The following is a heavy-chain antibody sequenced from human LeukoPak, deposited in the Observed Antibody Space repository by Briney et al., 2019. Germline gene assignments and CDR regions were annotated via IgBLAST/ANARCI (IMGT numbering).Heavy chain of an antibody. V-gene: IGHV4-39*07. J-gene: IGHJ4*02. CDR2: IYYSGST. CDR3: ARDRKAVALDY. D-gene: IGHD6-19*01. Sequence: PSETLSLTCTVSGGSISSSSYYWGWIRQPPGKGLEWIGSIYYSGSTYYNPSLKSRVTISVDTSKNQFSLKLSSVTAADTAVYYCARDRKAVALDYWGQGTLVTVSS. CDR1: GGSISSSSYY.